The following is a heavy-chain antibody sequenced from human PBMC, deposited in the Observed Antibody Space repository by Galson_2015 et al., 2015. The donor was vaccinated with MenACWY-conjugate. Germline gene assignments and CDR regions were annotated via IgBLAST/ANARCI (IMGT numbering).Heavy chain of an antibody. D-gene: IGHD3-16*01. CDR1: GFTFSTYW. V-gene: IGHV3-74*01. CDR3: AREGYGYYFDY. J-gene: IGHJ4*02. Sequence: SLRLSCAASGFTFSTYWMHWVRQAPGKGLVWVSRINNDGSSTNYADSVKGRFTISRDNAKNSLYLQMNSLRAEDTAVYYCAREGYGYYFDYWGQGALVTVSS. CDR2: INNDGSST.